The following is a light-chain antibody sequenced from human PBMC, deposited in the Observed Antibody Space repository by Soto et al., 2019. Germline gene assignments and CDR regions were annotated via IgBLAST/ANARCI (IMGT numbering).Light chain of an antibody. J-gene: IGKJ1*01. Sequence: DIQMTQSPSSLSASVGDRVTITCRASQSISSYLNWYQQKTGSAPKLLIYAASSLQSGVPSRFSGSGSGTDFTLTISSLQPEDFATYYCQQSYSFPKTFGQGTKVEIK. CDR3: QQSYSFPKT. V-gene: IGKV1-39*01. CDR1: QSISSY. CDR2: AAS.